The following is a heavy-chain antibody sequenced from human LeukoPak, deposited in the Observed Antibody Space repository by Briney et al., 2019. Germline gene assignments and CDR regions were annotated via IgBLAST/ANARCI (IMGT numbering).Heavy chain of an antibody. V-gene: IGHV4-34*01. CDR2: INHSGST. Sequence: SETLSLTCAVYGGSFSGYYWSWIHQPPGKGLEWIGEINHSGSTNYNPSLKSRVTISVDTSKNQFSLKLSSVTAADTAVYYCARGHLDIVVVPAAPGGNWFDPWGQGTLVTVSS. CDR1: GGSFSGYY. J-gene: IGHJ5*02. D-gene: IGHD2-2*01. CDR3: ARGHLDIVVVPAAPGGNWFDP.